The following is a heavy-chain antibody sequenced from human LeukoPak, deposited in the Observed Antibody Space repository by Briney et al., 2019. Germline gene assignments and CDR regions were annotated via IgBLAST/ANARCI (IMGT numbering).Heavy chain of an antibody. Sequence: SETLSLTCAVSGGSISSGDYSWSWIRQPPGKGLEWIGYIYHSGSTYYNPSLKSRVTISVDRSKNQFSLKLSSVTAADTAVYYCARDQGYCSGGSCSRWFDPWGQGTLVTVSS. CDR3: ARDQGYCSGGSCSRWFDP. V-gene: IGHV4-30-2*01. J-gene: IGHJ5*02. CDR1: GGSISSGDYS. CDR2: IYHSGST. D-gene: IGHD2-15*01.